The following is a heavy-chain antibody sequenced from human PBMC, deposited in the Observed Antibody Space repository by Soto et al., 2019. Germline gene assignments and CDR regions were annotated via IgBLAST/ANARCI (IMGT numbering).Heavy chain of an antibody. CDR2: IYHSGST. CDR3: ARVNGVMRTVRRLKKSYYIDH. D-gene: IGHD2-21*01. Sequence: PSETLSLTCAVSGGSINSGCYSWSWIRQPPGKGLEWIGYIYHSGSTYSNPSLKSRVTISVDRSKNQFSLKLSSVTAADTAVYYCARVNGVMRTVRRLKKSYYIDHWGQGSLVTV. V-gene: IGHV4-30-2*01. J-gene: IGHJ4*02. CDR1: GGSINSGCYS.